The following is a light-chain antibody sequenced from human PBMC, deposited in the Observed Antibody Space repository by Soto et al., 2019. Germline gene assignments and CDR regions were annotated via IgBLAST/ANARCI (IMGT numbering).Light chain of an antibody. CDR3: SSYTSSSTVL. V-gene: IGLV2-14*01. J-gene: IGLJ2*01. CDR2: NVS. Sequence: QSVLTQPASVSGSPGQSITISCTGTSSDVGGYNYVSWYQQHPGKAPKLMIHNVSNRPSWVSNRFSGSKSGNTASLTISGLQAEDEADYYCSSYTSSSTVLFGGGTKLTVL. CDR1: SSDVGGYNY.